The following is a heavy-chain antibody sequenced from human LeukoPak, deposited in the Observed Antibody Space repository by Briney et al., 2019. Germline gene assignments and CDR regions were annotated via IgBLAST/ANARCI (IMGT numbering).Heavy chain of an antibody. D-gene: IGHD3-9*01. CDR1: GFTFDDYA. Sequence: GGSLRLSCAASGFTFDDYAMHWVRQAPGKGLEWVSLISWDGGSTYYAYSVKGRFTISRDNSKNSLYLQMNSLRAEDTDLYYCAKDRDGLRYFDWSYFDYWGQGTLVTVSS. V-gene: IGHV3-43D*03. J-gene: IGHJ4*02. CDR2: ISWDGGST. CDR3: AKDRDGLRYFDWSYFDY.